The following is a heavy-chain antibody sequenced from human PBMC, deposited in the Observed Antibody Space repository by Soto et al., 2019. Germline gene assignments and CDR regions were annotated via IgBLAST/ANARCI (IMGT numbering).Heavy chain of an antibody. CDR3: ARTLSGGFDY. J-gene: IGHJ4*02. Sequence: SETLSLTCTVSGGSISSGGYYWSWFRQHPGKGLEWIGYIYYSGSTYYNPSLKSRVTISLDTSKNQFSLKLSSVTAADTAVYYCARTLSGGFDYWGQGTLVTVSS. V-gene: IGHV4-31*03. CDR1: GGSISSGGYY. CDR2: IYYSGST.